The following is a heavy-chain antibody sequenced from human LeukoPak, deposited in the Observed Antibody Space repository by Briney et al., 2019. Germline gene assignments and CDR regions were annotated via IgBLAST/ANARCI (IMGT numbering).Heavy chain of an antibody. Sequence: SVKVSCKASGGTFSSYTISWVRQAPGQGLEWMGRIIPILGIANYAQKFQGRVTITADKSTSTAYMELSSPRSEDTAVYYCARLNCSSTSCPMYFDYWGQGTLVTVSS. CDR1: GGTFSSYT. CDR3: ARLNCSSTSCPMYFDY. D-gene: IGHD2-2*01. CDR2: IIPILGIA. J-gene: IGHJ4*02. V-gene: IGHV1-69*02.